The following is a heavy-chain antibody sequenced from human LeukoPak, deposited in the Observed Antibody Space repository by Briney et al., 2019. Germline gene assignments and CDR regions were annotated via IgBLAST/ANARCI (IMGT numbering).Heavy chain of an antibody. D-gene: IGHD5-12*01. V-gene: IGHV3-66*01. J-gene: IGHJ4*02. Sequence: GGSLRLSCAASGFTVSSNYMSWVRQAPGKGLEWVSVIYSGGSTYYVDSVKGRFTISRDNSKNTLYLQMNSLRAEDTAVYYCARVVLRGYSGYDTGFPGGCWGQGTLVTVSS. CDR1: GFTVSSNY. CDR2: IYSGGST. CDR3: ARVVLRGYSGYDTGFPGGC.